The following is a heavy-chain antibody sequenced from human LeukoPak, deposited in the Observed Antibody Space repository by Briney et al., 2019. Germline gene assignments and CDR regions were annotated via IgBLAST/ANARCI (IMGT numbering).Heavy chain of an antibody. CDR2: ISGSGGTT. Sequence: PGGSLRLSCAASGFAFSSYAMSWVRQAPGKGLEWVSAISGSGGTTYYADSVKGRLTISRDNSKNTLYLQMNSLRADDTAVYYCAKGLDGSYFYYGLDVWGQGTTVTVSS. V-gene: IGHV3-23*01. CDR1: GFAFSSYA. CDR3: AKGLDGSYFYYGLDV. D-gene: IGHD2-2*03. J-gene: IGHJ6*02.